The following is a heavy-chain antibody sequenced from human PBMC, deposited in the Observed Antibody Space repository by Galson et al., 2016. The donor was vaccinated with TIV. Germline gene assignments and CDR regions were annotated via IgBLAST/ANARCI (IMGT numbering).Heavy chain of an antibody. V-gene: IGHV2-70*11. CDR3: ARISGYYDSSGHYIPRSFDY. CDR2: IDWDDDK. Sequence: PALVKPTQTLTLTCTFSGFSLNTDGMCVNWIRQPPGKALEWLARIDWDDDKSYTSSPKTRLNISKDTSKNQVVLTMTNMDPVDTATYYCARISGYYDSSGHYIPRSFDYWGQGNLVTVSS. J-gene: IGHJ4*02. CDR1: GFSLNTDGMC. D-gene: IGHD3-22*01.